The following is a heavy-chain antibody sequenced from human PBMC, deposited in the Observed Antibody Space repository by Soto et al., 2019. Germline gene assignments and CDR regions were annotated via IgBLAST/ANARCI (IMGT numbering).Heavy chain of an antibody. CDR1: GFTFSTYS. Sequence: PGGSLRLSCAASGFTFSTYSMSWARQAPGKGLEWVAMIKADGNEKYYVDSVKGRFTISRDNTDNSLFLQMNSLRVEDTAMYFCARDWRSGYTSSLDCWGLGTLVTVSS. V-gene: IGHV3-7*05. CDR2: IKADGNEK. D-gene: IGHD5-12*01. J-gene: IGHJ4*02. CDR3: ARDWRSGYTSSLDC.